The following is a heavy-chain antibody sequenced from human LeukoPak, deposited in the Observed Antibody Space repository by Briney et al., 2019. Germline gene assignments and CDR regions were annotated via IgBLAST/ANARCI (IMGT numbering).Heavy chain of an antibody. CDR3: ARLPYRSGTIDH. V-gene: IGHV3-74*01. CDR1: GFTFGNYW. CDR2: INSDGSST. J-gene: IGHJ4*02. D-gene: IGHD3-16*02. Sequence: GGSLRLSCAASGFTFGNYWMHWVRQAPGKGLVWVSRINSDGSSTSYADSVKGRFTISRGNANNTLYLQMNSLRAEDTAVYYCARLPYRSGTIDHWGQGTLVTVSS.